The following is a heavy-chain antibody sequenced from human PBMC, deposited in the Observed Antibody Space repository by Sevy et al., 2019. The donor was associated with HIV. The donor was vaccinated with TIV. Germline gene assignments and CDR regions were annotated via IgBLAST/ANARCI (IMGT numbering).Heavy chain of an antibody. J-gene: IGHJ4*02. CDR3: ARGWGSIDY. D-gene: IGHD7-27*01. CDR2: IWYDGSNK. Sequence: GGSLRLSCAASGFTFSSYGMHWVRQAPGKGLEWVAVIWYDGSNKYYADSVKGRFTNSRDNSKNTLYRQMNSLRAEDTAVYYCARGWGSIDYWGQGTLVTVSS. CDR1: GFTFSSYG. V-gene: IGHV3-33*01.